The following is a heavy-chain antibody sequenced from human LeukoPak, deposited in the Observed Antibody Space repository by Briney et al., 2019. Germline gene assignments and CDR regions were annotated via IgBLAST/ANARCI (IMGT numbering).Heavy chain of an antibody. J-gene: IGHJ6*03. CDR3: ARDGPRGDLLELSSYYYYYMDV. CDR1: GGSISSYY. CDR2: IYTSGST. D-gene: IGHD1-7*01. V-gene: IGHV4-4*07. Sequence: SETLSHTCTVSGGSISSYYWSWIRQPAGKGLEWIGRIYTSGSTNYNPSLKSRVTMSVDTSKNQFSLKLSSVTAADTAVYYCARDGPRGDLLELSSYYYYYMDVWGKGTTVTVSS.